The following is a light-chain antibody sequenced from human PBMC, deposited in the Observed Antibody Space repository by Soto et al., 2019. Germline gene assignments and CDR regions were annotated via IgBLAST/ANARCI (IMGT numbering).Light chain of an antibody. Sequence: QSALTQPASVSGSPGQSITISCTGTSSDIGSYNYISWYQQDPDKGPKLMIYGVTNRPSGVSNRFSGSKSGYTASLTISGLQAEDEADYYCCSYTTTTAYVFGTGTKLTVL. CDR3: CSYTTTTAYV. J-gene: IGLJ1*01. CDR2: GVT. V-gene: IGLV2-14*03. CDR1: SSDIGSYNY.